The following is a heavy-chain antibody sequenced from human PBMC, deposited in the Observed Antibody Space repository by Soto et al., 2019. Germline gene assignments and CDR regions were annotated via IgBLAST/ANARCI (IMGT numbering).Heavy chain of an antibody. CDR1: GFSLANYP. CDR2: SSPRGDTI. J-gene: IGHJ4*02. V-gene: IGHV3-48*02. D-gene: IGHD6-19*01. CDR3: AKGPHTNVGWPYYFES. Sequence: GGSLRLSCVASGFSLANYPMNWVRQTPGKGLEWISYSSPRGDTIYYADSVEGRFTISRDNARNSLSLHMSSLRDEDSALYYCAKGPHTNVGWPYYFESWGQGVPVTAPQ.